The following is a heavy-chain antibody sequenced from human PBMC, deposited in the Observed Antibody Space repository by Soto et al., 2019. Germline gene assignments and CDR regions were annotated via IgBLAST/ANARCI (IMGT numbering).Heavy chain of an antibody. Sequence: QVQLVESGGGVVQPGRSLRLSCAASGFTFSSYAMHWVRQAPGKGLEWVAVISYDGSNKYYADSVKGRFTISRDNSKNTLYLEMNSLRAEDTAVYYCARASSSGWYMGGYCGQGTLVTVSS. CDR1: GFTFSSYA. J-gene: IGHJ4*02. D-gene: IGHD6-19*01. V-gene: IGHV3-30-3*01. CDR3: ARASSSGWYMGGY. CDR2: ISYDGSNK.